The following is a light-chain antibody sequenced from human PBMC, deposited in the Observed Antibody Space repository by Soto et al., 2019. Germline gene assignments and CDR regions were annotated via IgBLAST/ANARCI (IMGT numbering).Light chain of an antibody. CDR2: GAS. V-gene: IGKV3-15*01. CDR1: QSISSN. CDR3: QQYNSWLWT. J-gene: IGKJ1*01. Sequence: EIVMTQSPATLSVSPGERATLSCRASQSISSNLAWYQQKPGQAPRLLIYGASTRATGIPARFRGSGSGTKFTLTIISLQSEDFAVYYCQQYNSWLWTFGQGTKVDIK.